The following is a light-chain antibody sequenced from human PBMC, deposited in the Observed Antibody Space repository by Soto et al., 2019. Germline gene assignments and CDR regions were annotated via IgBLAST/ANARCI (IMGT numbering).Light chain of an antibody. CDR3: CSYAGSYTSPYV. J-gene: IGLJ1*01. V-gene: IGLV2-11*01. CDR2: DVS. Sequence: QSVLTQPRSVSGSPGQSVTISCTGTSSDVGGYNYVSWYQQHPGKAPKLMIYDVSKRPSGVPDRFSGSKSGNTASLTISGLQAEDEADYYCCSYAGSYTSPYVFGTGTKLNVL. CDR1: SSDVGGYNY.